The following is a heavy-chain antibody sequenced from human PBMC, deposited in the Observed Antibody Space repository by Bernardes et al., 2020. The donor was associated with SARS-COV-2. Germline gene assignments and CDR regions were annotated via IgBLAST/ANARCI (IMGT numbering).Heavy chain of an antibody. CDR3: STSYYDFWSGQNYYYGRDV. J-gene: IGHJ6*02. CDR1: GGSISSYY. Sequence: SETLSLTCTVSGGSISSYYWSWIRQPPGKGLEWIGYIYYSGSTNYNPSLKSRFTISVDPSKNQFSLKLSSLTAADTAAYYCSTSYYDFWSGQNYYYGRDVWGQGTTVTVSS. D-gene: IGHD3-3*01. CDR2: IYYSGST. V-gene: IGHV4-59*01.